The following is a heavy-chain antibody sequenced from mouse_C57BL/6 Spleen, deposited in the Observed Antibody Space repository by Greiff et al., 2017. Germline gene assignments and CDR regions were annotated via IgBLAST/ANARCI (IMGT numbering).Heavy chain of an antibody. D-gene: IGHD1-1*01. Sequence: EVKVEESGGGLVQPGGSLSLSCAASGFNFTDYYMSWVRQPPGKALAWLGFIRNKANGYTTEYSASVKGRFTISRDNSQSILYLQMNALRAEDSATYYCSRSYYYGSSWNYLDFWGKGPTLTVSS. J-gene: IGHJ2*01. CDR2: IRNKANGYTT. V-gene: IGHV7-3*01. CDR1: GFNFTDYY. CDR3: SRSYYYGSSWNYLDF.